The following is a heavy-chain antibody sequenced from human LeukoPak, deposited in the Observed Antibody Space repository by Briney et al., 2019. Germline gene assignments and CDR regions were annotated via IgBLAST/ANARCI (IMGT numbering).Heavy chain of an antibody. D-gene: IGHD6-13*01. CDR2: ISWNSGSI. CDR3: AKDVGSSWRHSFIGD. CDR1: GFTFDDYA. V-gene: IGHV3-9*03. J-gene: IGHJ4*02. Sequence: GRSLRLSCAPSGFTFDDYAMHWVRPAPGKGLEWVSGISWNSGSIVYADSVKGRFTISRDNAKNSVYLQTNSLRAEDMALYYCAKDVGSSWRHSFIGDWGQGTLVTVSS.